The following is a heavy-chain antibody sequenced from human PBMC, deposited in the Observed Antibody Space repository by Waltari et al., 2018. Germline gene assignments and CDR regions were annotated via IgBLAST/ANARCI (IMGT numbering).Heavy chain of an antibody. V-gene: IGHV4-34*01. CDR1: GGSFSGYY. CDR2: INHSGST. D-gene: IGHD3-3*01. J-gene: IGHJ4*02. Sequence: QVQLQQWGAGLLKPSETLSLTCAVYGGSFSGYYWSWIRQPPGKGLEWIGEINHSGSTNYNPSLKRRVTISVDTSKNQFSLKLSSVTAADTAVYYCARVGRTIFGVVITYYFDYWGQGTLVTVSS. CDR3: ARVGRTIFGVVITYYFDY.